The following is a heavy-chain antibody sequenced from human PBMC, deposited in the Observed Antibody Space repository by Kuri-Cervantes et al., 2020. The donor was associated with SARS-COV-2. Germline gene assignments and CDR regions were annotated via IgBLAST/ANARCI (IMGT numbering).Heavy chain of an antibody. CDR1: GFTFSSYW. V-gene: IGHV3-21*01. D-gene: IGHD3/OR15-3a*01. CDR2: ISSSSSYI. J-gene: IGHJ6*02. CDR3: ASNGGTQPNFYYYYGMDV. Sequence: GESLKISCAASGFTFSSYWMHWVRQAPGKGLVWVSSISSSSSYIYCADSVKGRFTISRDNAKNSLYLQMNSLRAEDTAVYYCASNGGTQPNFYYYYGMDVWGQGTTVTVSS.